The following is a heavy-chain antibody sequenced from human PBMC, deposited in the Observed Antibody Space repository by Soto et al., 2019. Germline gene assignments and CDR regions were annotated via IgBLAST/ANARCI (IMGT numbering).Heavy chain of an antibody. J-gene: IGHJ4*02. CDR2: IIPILGIA. CDR3: ARDSSDDYGDY. Sequence: QVQLVQSGAEVKKPGSSVKVSCKASGGTFSSYTISWVRQAPGQGLEWMGRIIPILGIANYAQKFQGRVTITADKSTSTAYMELSSLRSEDTVVYYCARDSSDDYGDYWGQGTLVTVSS. CDR1: GGTFSSYT. V-gene: IGHV1-69*08.